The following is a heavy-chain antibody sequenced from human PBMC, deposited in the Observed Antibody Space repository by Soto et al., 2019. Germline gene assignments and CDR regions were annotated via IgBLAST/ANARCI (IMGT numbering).Heavy chain of an antibody. D-gene: IGHD1-26*01. V-gene: IGHV3-30*03. Sequence: QVQVVESGGGVVLAEKSLRLSCAASGFTFSNFGMHWVRQAPGKGLEWVAVISNDGTSENYAQSVKGRFTISRDNSKNTLYLQMNSLRAEDTAVYYCAGGSGSYYVWGQGTLVTVSS. CDR2: ISNDGTSE. CDR1: GFTFSNFG. J-gene: IGHJ4*02. CDR3: AGGSGSYYV.